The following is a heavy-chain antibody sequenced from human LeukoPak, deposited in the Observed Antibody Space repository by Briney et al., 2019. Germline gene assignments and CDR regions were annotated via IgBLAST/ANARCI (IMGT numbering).Heavy chain of an antibody. CDR3: ARAILGAPLYCYGMDV. J-gene: IGHJ6*04. CDR1: GFTFSSYE. Sequence: GGSLRLSCAASGFTFSSYEMNWVRQAPGKGLEWVSYISSSGSTIYYADSVKGRFTISRDNAKNSLYLQMNSLRAEDTAVYYCARAILGAPLYCYGMDVWGKGTTVTVSS. D-gene: IGHD1-26*01. V-gene: IGHV3-48*03. CDR2: ISSSGSTI.